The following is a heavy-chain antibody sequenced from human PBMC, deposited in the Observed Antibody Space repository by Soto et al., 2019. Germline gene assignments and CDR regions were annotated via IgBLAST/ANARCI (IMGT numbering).Heavy chain of an antibody. Sequence: GASVKVSCKASEGTFSSYAISWVRQAPGQGLEWMGGIIPIFGTANYAQKFQGRVTITADESTSTAYMELSSLRSEDTAVYYCARGNDIVVVPAAPKDAFDIWGQGTMVTVSS. CDR3: ARGNDIVVVPAAPKDAFDI. CDR1: EGTFSSYA. J-gene: IGHJ3*02. V-gene: IGHV1-69*13. CDR2: IIPIFGTA. D-gene: IGHD2-2*01.